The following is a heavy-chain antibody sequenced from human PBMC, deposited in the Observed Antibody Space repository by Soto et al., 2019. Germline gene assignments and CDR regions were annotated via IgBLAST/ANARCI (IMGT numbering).Heavy chain of an antibody. CDR2: ISGSGGST. J-gene: IGHJ6*03. D-gene: IGHD5-12*01. Sequence: GGSLRLSCAASGLTFSSYSRSWVRQDPGKGLEWVSAISGSGGSTYYADSVKGRFTISRDNSKNTLYLQMNSLRAEDTAVYYCAKGTAPGYINYYYYMDVWGKGTTVTVSS. CDR3: AKGTAPGYINYYYYMDV. CDR1: GLTFSSYS. V-gene: IGHV3-23*01.